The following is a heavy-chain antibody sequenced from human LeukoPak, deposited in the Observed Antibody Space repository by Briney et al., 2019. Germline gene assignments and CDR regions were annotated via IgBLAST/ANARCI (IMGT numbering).Heavy chain of an antibody. CDR3: ARGPMVRGVHYFDY. V-gene: IGHV4-59*01. CDR2: IYDSGGT. D-gene: IGHD3-10*01. Sequence: SETLSLTCTDSGGSISTYYWSWIPQPPGKGLEWIGYIYDSGGTNYSPSLKSRVTISVDTSKNQFSLRLNSVTAADTAVYYCARGPMVRGVHYFDYWGQGTLVTVSS. J-gene: IGHJ4*02. CDR1: GGSISTYY.